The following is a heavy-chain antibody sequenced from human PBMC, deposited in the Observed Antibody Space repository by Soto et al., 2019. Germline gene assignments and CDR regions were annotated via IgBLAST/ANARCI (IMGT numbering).Heavy chain of an antibody. CDR1: GFSFTYAW. CDR2: IKSMPDGGTT. Sequence: EVQLVESGGGLVEPGGALRLSCAASGFSFTYAWLNWVRQAPGQGLEWVGRIKSMPDGGTTDYAAPVKGRFTISRDDLGNTVYLQMKSLKTEDTAVYYCAADLPDWGAYAFDYWGQGTLVTVSP. CDR3: AADLPDWGAYAFDY. J-gene: IGHJ4*02. V-gene: IGHV3-15*07. D-gene: IGHD3-16*01.